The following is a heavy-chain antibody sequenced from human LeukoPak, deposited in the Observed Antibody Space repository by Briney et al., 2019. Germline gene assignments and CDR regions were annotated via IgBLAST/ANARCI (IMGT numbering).Heavy chain of an antibody. J-gene: IGHJ4*02. V-gene: IGHV1-2*02. Sequence: GASVKVSCKAPGYTFTGYYMHWVRQAPGQGLEWMGWINPNSGGTNYAQKFQGRVTMTRDTSISTAYMELSRLRSDDTAVYYCARGGSGSYYYYFDYWGQGTLVTVSS. CDR1: GYTFTGYY. CDR2: INPNSGGT. D-gene: IGHD1-26*01. CDR3: ARGGSGSYYYYFDY.